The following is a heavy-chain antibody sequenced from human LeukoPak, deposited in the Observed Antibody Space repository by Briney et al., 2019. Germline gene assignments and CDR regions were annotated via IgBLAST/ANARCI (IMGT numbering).Heavy chain of an antibody. D-gene: IGHD2-2*01. CDR1: GGSFSGYY. CDR3: ARVRCSSTSCSLYYFDY. Sequence: SETLSLTCAVYGGSFSGYYWSWIRQPPGKGLARIGEINHSGSTNYNPSLKSRVTISVDTSKNQFSLKLSSVTAADTAVYYCARVRCSSTSCSLYYFDYWGQGTLVTVSS. CDR2: INHSGST. V-gene: IGHV4-34*01. J-gene: IGHJ4*02.